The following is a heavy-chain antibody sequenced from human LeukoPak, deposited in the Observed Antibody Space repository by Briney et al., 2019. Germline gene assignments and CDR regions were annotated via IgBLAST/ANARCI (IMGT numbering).Heavy chain of an antibody. D-gene: IGHD4-17*01. V-gene: IGHV3-7*05. CDR3: VREYGDYQAPFDY. J-gene: IGHJ4*02. CDR1: GFSLGTYW. CDR2: IKQDGSEK. Sequence: GGSLRLSCAASGFSLGTYWMSCVRQAPGKGLEGVANIKQDGSEKHYGDSVRGRFTISRDNAKNELYLQMHSLRVEDTAVYYCVREYGDYQAPFDYWGQGTLVTVSS.